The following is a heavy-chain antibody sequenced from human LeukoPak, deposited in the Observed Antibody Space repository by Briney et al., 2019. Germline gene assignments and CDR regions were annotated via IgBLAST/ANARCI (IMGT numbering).Heavy chain of an antibody. D-gene: IGHD6-19*01. Sequence: GGSLRLSCAVSGITFGGIHMAWVRQAPGKGLEWVSVIYNADETYYADSVRGRFSVSRDRSKNTLSLQMSTLRVDDTAVYYCVGASRWLAFDHWGQGTLLTVSS. V-gene: IGHV3-66*01. CDR3: VGASRWLAFDH. CDR2: IYNADET. J-gene: IGHJ4*02. CDR1: GITFGGIH.